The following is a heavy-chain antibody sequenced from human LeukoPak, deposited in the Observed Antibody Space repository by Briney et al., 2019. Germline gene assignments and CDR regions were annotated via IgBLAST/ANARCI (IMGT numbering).Heavy chain of an antibody. CDR2: ISAYNGNT. CDR3: ARDLLRLSKVAEYFQR. CDR1: GYTFTSYG. V-gene: IGHV1-18*04. J-gene: IGHJ1*01. Sequence: ASVKVSCKASGYTFTSYGISWVRQAPGQGLEWMGCISAYNGNTNYAQKLQGRVTMTTDTSTSTAYMELRSLRSDDTAVYYCARDLLRLSKVAEYFQRWGQGTLVTVSS. D-gene: IGHD1-26*01.